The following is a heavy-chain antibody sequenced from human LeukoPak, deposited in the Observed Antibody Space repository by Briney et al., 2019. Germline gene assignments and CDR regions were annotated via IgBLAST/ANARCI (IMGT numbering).Heavy chain of an antibody. Sequence: SETLSLTCTVSGYSISSSSYYWGWIRQPPGKGPEWIGSIYYSGSTYYNPSLKSRVTISVDTSKNQFSLKLSSVTAADTAVYYCARDYYYGSGSYHYWGQGTLVTVSS. CDR2: IYYSGST. CDR3: ARDYYYGSGSYHY. D-gene: IGHD3-10*01. CDR1: GYSISSSSYY. V-gene: IGHV4-39*07. J-gene: IGHJ4*02.